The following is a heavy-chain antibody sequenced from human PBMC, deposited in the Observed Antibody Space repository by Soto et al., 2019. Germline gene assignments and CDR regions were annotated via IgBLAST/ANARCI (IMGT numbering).Heavy chain of an antibody. J-gene: IGHJ6*02. D-gene: IGHD6-6*01. CDR2: IKQDGSEK. V-gene: IGHV3-7*05. CDR3: ARDRKYSNYYYYGMDV. Sequence: AGGSLRLSCAASGFTFSSYWMSWVRQAPGKGLEWVANIKQDGSEKYYVDSVKGRFTISRDNAKNSLYLQMNSLRAEDTAVYYCARDRKYSNYYYYGMDVWGQGTTVTVSS. CDR1: GFTFSSYW.